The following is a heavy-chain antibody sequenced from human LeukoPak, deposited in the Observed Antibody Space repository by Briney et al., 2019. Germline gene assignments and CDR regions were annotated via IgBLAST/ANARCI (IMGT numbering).Heavy chain of an antibody. J-gene: IGHJ4*02. CDR3: ARYFDWDYYFDY. Sequence: PSETLSLTCTVSGGSISSYYWSWIRQPPGKGLEWIGYTYYSGSTNYNPSLKSRATISVDTSKNQFSLKLSSVTAADTAVYYCARYFDWDYYFDYWGQGTLVTVSS. V-gene: IGHV4-59*01. CDR2: TYYSGST. D-gene: IGHD3-9*01. CDR1: GGSISSYY.